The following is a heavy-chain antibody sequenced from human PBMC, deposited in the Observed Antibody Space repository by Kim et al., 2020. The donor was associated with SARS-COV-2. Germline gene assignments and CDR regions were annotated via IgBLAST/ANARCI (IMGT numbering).Heavy chain of an antibody. V-gene: IGHV3-74*01. CDR2: VSGDGSGT. J-gene: IGHJ4*02. Sequence: GGSLRLSCAASGFTFTSDWMHWVRQPPGKGLEWVSRVSGDGSGTSYAGSVKGRFTISRDNAKNTVYLQMNSLRAEDTAVYYCARDRGVITVYWGQGTLVT. CDR1: GFTFTSDW. D-gene: IGHD2-21*01. CDR3: ARDRGVITVY.